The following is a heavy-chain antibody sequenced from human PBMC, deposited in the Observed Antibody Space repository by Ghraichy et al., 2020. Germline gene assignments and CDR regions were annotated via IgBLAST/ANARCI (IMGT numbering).Heavy chain of an antibody. CDR3: ARGSLGGWLQFSYYYYYYMDV. CDR1: GYTFTSYD. V-gene: IGHV1-8*01. J-gene: IGHJ6*03. D-gene: IGHD5-24*01. CDR2: MNPNSGNT. Sequence: ASVKVSCKASGYTFTSYDINWVRQATGQGLEWMGWMNPNSGNTGYAQKFQGRVTMTRNTSISTAYMELSSLRSEDTAVYYCARGSLGGWLQFSYYYYYYMDVWGKGTTVTVSS.